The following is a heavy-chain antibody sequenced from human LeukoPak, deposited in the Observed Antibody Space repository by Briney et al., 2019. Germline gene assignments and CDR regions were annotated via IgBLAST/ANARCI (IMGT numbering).Heavy chain of an antibody. D-gene: IGHD3-10*01. CDR2: IKEDGSEK. J-gene: IGHJ4*02. V-gene: IGHV3-7*04. Sequence: GSPGLSCAASGLIFRSYWMSWVRQAPGKGLEWVASIKEDGSEKYYVDAVKGEFTISRDNAKKSVYLQMNSLRAEDTAVYYCAREGGVRAVVTFDCWGRRSLVSVSS. CDR1: GLIFRSYW. CDR3: AREGGVRAVVTFDC.